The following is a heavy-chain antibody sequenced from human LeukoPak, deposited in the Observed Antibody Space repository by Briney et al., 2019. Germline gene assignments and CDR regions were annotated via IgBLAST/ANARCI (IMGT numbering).Heavy chain of an antibody. CDR2: ISYSGST. V-gene: IGHV4-39*01. Sequence: WETLSLTCTVSGGSISTNSYYWGWIRQPPGKGLEWIGSISYSGSTYYNPSLKTRVTISVDTSKNQFSLRLSSVTAADTAVYYCARQGTVTMYNYWGQGALVTVSS. D-gene: IGHD3-10*02. J-gene: IGHJ4*02. CDR1: GGSISTNSYY. CDR3: ARQGTVTMYNY.